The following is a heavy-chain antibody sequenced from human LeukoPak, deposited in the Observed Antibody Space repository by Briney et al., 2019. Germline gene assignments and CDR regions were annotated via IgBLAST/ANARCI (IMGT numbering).Heavy chain of an antibody. CDR2: IKPDGSLI. J-gene: IGHJ4*02. D-gene: IGHD1-26*01. CDR3: AKWELYSGFYYIDY. V-gene: IGHV3-7*01. Sequence: GGSLRLSCAASGFTFSSYWMTWVRQGPGKGLEWVANIKPDGSLIYYVDSVKGRFTISRDNAKNTLYLQMNSLRAEDTAVYYCAKWELYSGFYYIDYWGQGTLATVSS. CDR1: GFTFSSYW.